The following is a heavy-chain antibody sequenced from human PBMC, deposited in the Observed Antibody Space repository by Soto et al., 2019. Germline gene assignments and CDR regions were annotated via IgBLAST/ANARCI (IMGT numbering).Heavy chain of an antibody. V-gene: IGHV4-39*01. D-gene: IGHD3-3*02. J-gene: IGHJ5*02. CDR3: ARLQCISPNCVPLDP. CDR2: IYYSGST. CDR1: GGSISSTGYY. Sequence: QLQLQESGPGLVKPSETLSLTCTVSGGSISSTGYYWGWIRQPPGKGLEWIGSIYYSGSTSYNPSLKSRVTMSVDTSKNQLSLKVSSVTAADTAVYYCARLQCISPNCVPLDPWGQGTLVTVSS.